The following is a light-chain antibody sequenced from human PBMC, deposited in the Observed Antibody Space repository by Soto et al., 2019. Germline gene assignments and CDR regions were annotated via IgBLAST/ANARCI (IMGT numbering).Light chain of an antibody. Sequence: QSALTQPASVSGSPGQSITISCTGTSSDVGGYNFVSWYQQHPGKAPKLMIYDVSNRPSGVSDRFSGSKSGNTASLTIFGLQAEDGADYYCSSYATSILEVFGTGTKSPS. CDR3: SSYATSILEV. CDR2: DVS. V-gene: IGLV2-14*03. CDR1: SSDVGGYNF. J-gene: IGLJ1*01.